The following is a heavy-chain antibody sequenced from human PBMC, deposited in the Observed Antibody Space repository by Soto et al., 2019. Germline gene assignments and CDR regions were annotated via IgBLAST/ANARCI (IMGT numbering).Heavy chain of an antibody. Sequence: GASVKVSGKASGYTCTIYGISCVGQAPVQWLDWMGCISAYNGNTNYAQKLQGRVTMTTDTSTSTAYMELRSLRSDDAAVYYCARILARPSWFDPWGQGTLVTVSS. CDR1: GYTCTIYG. J-gene: IGHJ5*02. CDR2: ISAYNGNT. D-gene: IGHD6-6*01. CDR3: ARILARPSWFDP. V-gene: IGHV1-18*01.